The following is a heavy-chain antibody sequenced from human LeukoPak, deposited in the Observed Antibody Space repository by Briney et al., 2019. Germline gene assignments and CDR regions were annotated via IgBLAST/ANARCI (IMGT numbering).Heavy chain of an antibody. D-gene: IGHD1-7*01. CDR1: GGTFSSYA. Sequence: SVKVSCKASGGTFSSYAISWVRQAPGQGLEWMGGIIPIFGTANYAQKFQGRVSITTDESTSTAYMELSSLRSEDTAVYYCARTVNLITGTMRGVFDYWGQGTLVTVSS. CDR2: IIPIFGTA. CDR3: ARTVNLITGTMRGVFDY. J-gene: IGHJ4*02. V-gene: IGHV1-69*05.